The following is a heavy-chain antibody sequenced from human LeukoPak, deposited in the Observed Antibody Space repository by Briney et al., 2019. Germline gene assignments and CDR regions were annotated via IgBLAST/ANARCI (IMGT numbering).Heavy chain of an antibody. CDR1: GFTFSSYA. J-gene: IGHJ4*02. CDR3: ARVSSSGWFPPYFDY. Sequence: GGSLRLSCVGSGFTFSSYAMSWVRQAPGKGLEWVANIKQDESEKYYVDSVKGRFTISRDNAKNSLYLQMNSLRAEDTAVYYCARVSSSGWFPPYFDYWGQGTLVTVSS. CDR2: IKQDESEK. V-gene: IGHV3-7*01. D-gene: IGHD6-19*01.